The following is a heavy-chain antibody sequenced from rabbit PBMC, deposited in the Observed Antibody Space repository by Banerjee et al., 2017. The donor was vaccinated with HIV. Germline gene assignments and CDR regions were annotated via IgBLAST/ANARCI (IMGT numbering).Heavy chain of an antibody. D-gene: IGHD4-1*01. J-gene: IGHJ4*01. CDR3: ARDLAGVIGWNFNL. V-gene: IGHV1S43*01. CDR1: GFALSSYYY. Sequence: QEQLEESGGGLVKPEGSLTLTCKASGFALSSYYYMCWVRQAPGKGLELIACIYSSTGFTWYASWVNGRFTISRSTSLNTVDLKMTSLTAADTATYFCARDLAGVIGWNFNLWGPGTLVTVS. CDR2: IYSSTGFT.